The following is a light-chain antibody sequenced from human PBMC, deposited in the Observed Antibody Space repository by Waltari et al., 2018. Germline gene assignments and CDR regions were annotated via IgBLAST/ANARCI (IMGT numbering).Light chain of an antibody. V-gene: IGKV4-1*01. CDR1: QSVLYSSNNKNY. CDR2: GAS. J-gene: IGKJ1*01. Sequence: DIVMTQSPDSLAVSLGERATFNCKSSQSVLYSSNNKNYLAWYQQKPGQTPKLLIYGASPRESGVPDRFSGSGSGTDFTLTISSLQAEDVAVYYCQQYLTSSWTFGQGTKVEIK. CDR3: QQYLTSSWT.